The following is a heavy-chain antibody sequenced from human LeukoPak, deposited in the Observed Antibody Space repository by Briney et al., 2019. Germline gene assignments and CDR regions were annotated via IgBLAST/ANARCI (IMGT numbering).Heavy chain of an antibody. J-gene: IGHJ4*02. V-gene: IGHV4-39*07. Sequence: SETLSLTCTVSGGSISSSPHYWGWIRQPPGKGLEWIGSIYYSGSSYYIPSLKSRVTISVDTSKNQFSLKLSSVTAADTAVYYCASGYTYGSPSPRWDYWGQGTLVTVSS. CDR3: ASGYTYGSPSPRWDY. CDR2: IYYSGSS. D-gene: IGHD5-18*01. CDR1: GGSISSSPHY.